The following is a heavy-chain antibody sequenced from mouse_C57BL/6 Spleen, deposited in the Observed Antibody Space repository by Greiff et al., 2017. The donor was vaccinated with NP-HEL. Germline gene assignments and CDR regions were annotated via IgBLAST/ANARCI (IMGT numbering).Heavy chain of an antibody. CDR3: ATYGSSYDWYFDV. CDR2: IHPSDSDT. D-gene: IGHD1-1*01. Sequence: QVQLQQPGAELVKPGASVKVSCKSSGYTFTSYWMHWVKQRPGQGLEWIGRIHPSDSDTNYNQKFKGKATLTVDKSSSTAYMQLSSLTSEDSAVYYCATYGSSYDWYFDVWGTGTTVTVSS. CDR1: GYTFTSYW. V-gene: IGHV1-74*01. J-gene: IGHJ1*03.